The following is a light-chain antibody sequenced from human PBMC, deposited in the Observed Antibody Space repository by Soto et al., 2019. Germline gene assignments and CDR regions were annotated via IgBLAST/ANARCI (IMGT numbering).Light chain of an antibody. CDR1: QSISRQ. V-gene: IGKV1-5*03. CDR3: LQYQRYWT. J-gene: IGKJ1*01. Sequence: DIQMTQSPSTLSASVGDRVSITCRASQSISRQLAWYQQKPGKAPNLLIYQASNLETGVPSRFTGSGSGTEFTLTISSLQPDALATYYCLQYQRYWTFGQGTKVEVK. CDR2: QAS.